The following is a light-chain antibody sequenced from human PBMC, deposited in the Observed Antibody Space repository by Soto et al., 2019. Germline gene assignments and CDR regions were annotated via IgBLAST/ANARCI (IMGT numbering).Light chain of an antibody. V-gene: IGLV8-61*01. CDR3: MLYMGGGLVV. CDR2: STN. J-gene: IGLJ2*01. Sequence: QTVVTQEPSFSVSPGGTVTLTCGLTSDSVSTTYYPSWYQQTPGQAPRTLIYSTNIRSSGVPDRFSGSILGNKAALTITGAQADDESDYHCMLYMGGGLVVFGGGTKVTVL. CDR1: SDSVSTTYY.